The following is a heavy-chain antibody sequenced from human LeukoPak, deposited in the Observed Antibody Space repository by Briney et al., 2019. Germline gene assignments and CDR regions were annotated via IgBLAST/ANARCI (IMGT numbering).Heavy chain of an antibody. CDR3: AREEYSSSPGNPPYYYYYMDV. CDR2: ISAYNCNT. CDR1: GYTFTSYG. Sequence: ASVKVSCKASGYTFTSYGIRWVRQAPGQRLEGMGWISAYNCNTNYAQKLQGRVTMTTDTSTSTAYMELRSLRSDDTAVYYCAREEYSSSPGNPPYYYYYMDVWGKGTTVTVSS. V-gene: IGHV1-18*01. D-gene: IGHD6-6*01. J-gene: IGHJ6*03.